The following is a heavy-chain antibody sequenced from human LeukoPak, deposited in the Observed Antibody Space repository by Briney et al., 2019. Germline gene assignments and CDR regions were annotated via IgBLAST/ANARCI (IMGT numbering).Heavy chain of an antibody. V-gene: IGHV1-18*01. D-gene: IGHD1-14*01. J-gene: IGHJ3*02. CDR2: ISAYDGNR. CDR3: ARVARKGLGNDAFDI. CDR1: GYTFTSHG. Sequence: GASVKVSCKGSGYTFTSHGISWGRQAPGQGLEWMGWISAYDGNRRYAQRVQGRVTMTTDTSTSTADMELRSLRSDDTAVYYGARVARKGLGNDAFDIWGQGTMVTVSS.